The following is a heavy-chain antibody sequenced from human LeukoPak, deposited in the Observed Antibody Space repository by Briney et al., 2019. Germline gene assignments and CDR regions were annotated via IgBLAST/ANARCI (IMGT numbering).Heavy chain of an antibody. CDR2: INSDGSST. V-gene: IGHV3-74*01. CDR1: GFTFSSYW. CDR3: ARVMDYEGYFDY. D-gene: IGHD3-22*01. J-gene: IGHJ4*02. Sequence: PGGSLRLSCAASGFTFSSYWMHWVRQAPGKGLGWVSSINSDGSSTNYEDSVKGRFTIDRENAKKTMYLQMNSPRAEETAVYYCARVMDYEGYFDYCGQGTLVTVSS.